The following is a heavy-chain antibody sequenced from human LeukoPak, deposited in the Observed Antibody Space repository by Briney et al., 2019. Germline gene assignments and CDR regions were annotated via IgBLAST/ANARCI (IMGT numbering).Heavy chain of an antibody. Sequence: SETLSLTCTVSGGSINNHYWSWIRQPPGKGLEWIGYIYYSGSTNYNPSLKSRVTISVDTSKNQFSLKLSSVTAADTAVYYCARGLLPYYFDYWGQGTLVTVSS. V-gene: IGHV4-59*11. CDR1: GGSINNHY. D-gene: IGHD1-26*01. CDR3: ARGLLPYYFDY. CDR2: IYYSGST. J-gene: IGHJ4*02.